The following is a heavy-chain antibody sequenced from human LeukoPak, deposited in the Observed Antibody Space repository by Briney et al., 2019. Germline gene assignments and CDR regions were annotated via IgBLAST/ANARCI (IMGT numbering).Heavy chain of an antibody. CDR1: GFTFSSYG. D-gene: IGHD4-17*01. Sequence: GGSLRLSCAASGFTFSSYGMHWVRQAPGKGLEWVAFIRYDGSNKYYADSVKGRFTISRDNSKNTLYLQMNSLRAEDTAVYYCALRTTVTFHDAFDIWGQGTMVTVS. J-gene: IGHJ3*02. CDR3: ALRTTVTFHDAFDI. CDR2: IRYDGSNK. V-gene: IGHV3-30*02.